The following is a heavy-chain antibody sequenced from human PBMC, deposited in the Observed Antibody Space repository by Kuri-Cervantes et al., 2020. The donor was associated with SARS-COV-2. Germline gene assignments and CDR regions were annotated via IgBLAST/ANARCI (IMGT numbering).Heavy chain of an antibody. D-gene: IGHD2-2*01. CDR3: TTRCSSTSCYSNFDY. V-gene: IGHV3-11*03. CDR1: GFTFSDYY. Sequence: GGSLRLSCAASGFTFSDYYMSWIRQAPGKGLEWVSYISSSSSYTNYADSVKGRFTISRDNAKNSLYLQMNSLRAEDTAVYYCTTRCSSTSCYSNFDYWGQGTLVTVSS. J-gene: IGHJ4*02. CDR2: ISSSSSYT.